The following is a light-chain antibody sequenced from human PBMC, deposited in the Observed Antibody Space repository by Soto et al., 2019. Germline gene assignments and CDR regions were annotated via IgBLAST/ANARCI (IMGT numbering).Light chain of an antibody. J-gene: IGLJ2*01. CDR3: SSSTSSSTPVV. Sequence: QSALTQPASVSGSPGQSITISCTGTSSDVGGYNYVSWYQQHPGKAPKLMIYDVSNRPSGVSNRFSGSQSGNTASLTISGLQAEDEADYYCSSSTSSSTPVVFGGGTKLTVL. V-gene: IGLV2-14*01. CDR2: DVS. CDR1: SSDVGGYNY.